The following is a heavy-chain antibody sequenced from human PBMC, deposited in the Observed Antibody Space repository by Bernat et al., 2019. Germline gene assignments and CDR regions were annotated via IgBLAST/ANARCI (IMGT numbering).Heavy chain of an antibody. Sequence: EVQLVESGGGLVQPGGLLRLSFAASGFTFSGCWMQWVRQAPGKGLVWVAHITNDGSTTTYADSVRGRFTISRDNAKNTLYLQMNSLRVEDTAVYYCVSDYGGIFHWGQGSLVTVSS. D-gene: IGHD3-16*01. V-gene: IGHV3-74*01. CDR2: ITNDGSTT. CDR3: VSDYGGIFH. J-gene: IGHJ4*02. CDR1: GFTFSGCW.